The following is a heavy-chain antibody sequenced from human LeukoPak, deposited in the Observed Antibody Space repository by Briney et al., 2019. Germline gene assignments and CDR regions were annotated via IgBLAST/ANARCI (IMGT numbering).Heavy chain of an antibody. CDR2: INGDRT. CDR1: GFTFTSYP. CDR3: ARDWWLVQPFDY. Sequence: GGSLRLSCAASGFTFTSYPLSWVRQAPGMGLEWVSSINGDRTYYAGSVMGRFTISRDNSKNTLYLQMNSLRAEDTAVYYCARDWWLVQPFDYWGQGTLVTVSS. V-gene: IGHV3-23*01. J-gene: IGHJ4*02. D-gene: IGHD6-19*01.